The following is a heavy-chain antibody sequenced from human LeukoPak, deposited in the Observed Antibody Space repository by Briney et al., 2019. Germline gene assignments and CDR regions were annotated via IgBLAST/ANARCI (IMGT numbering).Heavy chain of an antibody. V-gene: IGHV3-30*02. J-gene: IGHJ4*02. CDR2: IRYDGSNK. CDR3: AKDSGGGIVGATEDFDY. Sequence: GGCLRLACGASRLTFSNSAIDWVRQAPGKGLEWVAFIRYDGSNKSYVDCVKGRFTISRDNSKNTLYLQMNSLRAEGTAVYYCAKDSGGGIVGATEDFDYWGQGTLVTVSS. D-gene: IGHD1-26*01. CDR1: RLTFSNSA.